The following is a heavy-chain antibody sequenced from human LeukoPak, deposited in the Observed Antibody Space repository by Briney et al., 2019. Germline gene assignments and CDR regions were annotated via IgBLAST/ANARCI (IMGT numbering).Heavy chain of an antibody. Sequence: SETLSLTCAVYGGSFSGYYWSWIRQPPGKGLEWIGEINHSGSTNYNPSLKSRVTISVDTSKNQFSLKLTSVTAADTAVYYCARVTGYVMEDYFDYWGQGTLVTVSS. D-gene: IGHD6-13*01. CDR2: INHSGST. J-gene: IGHJ4*02. V-gene: IGHV4-34*01. CDR3: ARVTGYVMEDYFDY. CDR1: GGSFSGYY.